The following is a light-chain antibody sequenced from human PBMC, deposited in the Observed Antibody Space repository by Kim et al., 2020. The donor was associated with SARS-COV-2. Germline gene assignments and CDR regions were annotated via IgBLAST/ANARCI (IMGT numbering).Light chain of an antibody. CDR3: QVWDNSRDHVV. V-gene: IGLV3-21*03. CDR1: NIGGKS. Sequence: SYELTQPPSLSVAPGKTARITCGGNNIGGKSVHWYQQKPGQAPVLVVYDDSDRPSGIPERFSGSNSGNTATLTISRVEAGDEADYYCQVWDNSRDHVVFGGGTQLTVL. CDR2: DDS. J-gene: IGLJ2*01.